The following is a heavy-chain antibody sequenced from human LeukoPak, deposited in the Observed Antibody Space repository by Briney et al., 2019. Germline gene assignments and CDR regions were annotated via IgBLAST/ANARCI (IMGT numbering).Heavy chain of an antibody. Sequence: LRLSCAASGFTVSSNYMSWVRQAPGKGLEWIGYIYYSGSTYYNPSLKSRVTISVDTSKNQFSLKLSSVTAADTAVYYCARADYGGNSVDYWGQGTLVTVSS. CDR2: IYYSGST. J-gene: IGHJ4*02. D-gene: IGHD4-23*01. V-gene: IGHV4-30-4*08. CDR3: ARADYGGNSVDY. CDR1: GFTVSSNY.